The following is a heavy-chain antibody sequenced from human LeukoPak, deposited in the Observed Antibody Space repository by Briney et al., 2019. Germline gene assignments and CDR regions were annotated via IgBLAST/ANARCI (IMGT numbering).Heavy chain of an antibody. CDR2: ISWNSGSI. D-gene: IGHD4-23*01. V-gene: IGHV3-9*01. CDR1: GFTFDDYA. CDR3: AKDRYGGNPKYYFDY. Sequence: GRSLRLSCAASGFTFDDYAMHWVRQAPGKGLEWVSGISWNSGSIGYADSVKGRFTISRDNAKNSLYLQMNSLRAEDTAVYYCAKDRYGGNPKYYFDYWGQGTLVTVSS. J-gene: IGHJ4*02.